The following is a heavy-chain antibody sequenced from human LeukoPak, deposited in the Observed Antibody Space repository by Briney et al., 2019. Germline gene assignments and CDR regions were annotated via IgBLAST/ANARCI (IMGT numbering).Heavy chain of an antibody. D-gene: IGHD3-10*01. CDR2: MNPNSGNT. J-gene: IGHJ4*02. CDR1: GYTFTSYD. V-gene: IGHV1-8*03. Sequence: ASVKVSCKASGYTFTSYDINWVRQATGQGLEWMGWMNPNSGNTGYAQKFQGRVTITRNTSISTAYMELCSLRSEDTAVYYCARGRRLWFGELFGYWGQGTLVTVSS. CDR3: ARGRRLWFGELFGY.